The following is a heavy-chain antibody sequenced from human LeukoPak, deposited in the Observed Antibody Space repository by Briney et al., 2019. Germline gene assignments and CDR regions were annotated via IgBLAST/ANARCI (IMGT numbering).Heavy chain of an antibody. Sequence: GGSLRLSCAASGFTFSSYDMHWVRQATGKGLEWVSAIGTAGDTYYPGSVKGRFTISRENAKNSLYLQVNSLRAGDTAVYYCARAGWFGELREAFDTWGQGTMVTVSS. V-gene: IGHV3-13*04. CDR1: GFTFSSYD. CDR2: IGTAGDT. CDR3: ARAGWFGELREAFDT. J-gene: IGHJ3*02. D-gene: IGHD3-10*01.